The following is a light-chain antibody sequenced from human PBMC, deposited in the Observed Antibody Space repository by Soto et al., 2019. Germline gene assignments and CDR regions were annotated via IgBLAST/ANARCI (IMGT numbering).Light chain of an antibody. CDR2: GAS. CDR1: QSVSSYY. V-gene: IGKV3-20*01. CDR3: QHYGTTAPIT. Sequence: DIVWTQSPGTLSLSPGERANLSCRASQSVSSYYLSWYQQKPGQAPSLLIYGASSRATGIPDRYSGSGSGTDFTLTISRLESEEFAMYYCQHYGTTAPITFGQGTRLEIE. J-gene: IGKJ5*01.